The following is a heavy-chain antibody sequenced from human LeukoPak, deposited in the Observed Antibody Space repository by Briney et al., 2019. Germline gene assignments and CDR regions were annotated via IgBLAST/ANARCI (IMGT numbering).Heavy chain of an antibody. CDR3: ARDPPAVAANTYG. V-gene: IGHV3-66*01. D-gene: IGHD6-6*01. CDR1: GFTVSNNY. J-gene: IGHJ4*02. Sequence: GGSLGLSCAASGFTVSNNYMRWVRQAPGKGLEWVSLIYSGGATFYADAVKGRFTISRDGSKNTLYLQMNSLRAKDTAVYYCARDPPAVAANTYGWGQGTLVTVSS. CDR2: IYSGGAT.